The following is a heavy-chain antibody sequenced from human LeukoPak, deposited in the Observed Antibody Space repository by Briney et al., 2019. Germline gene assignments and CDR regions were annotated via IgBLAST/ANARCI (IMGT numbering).Heavy chain of an antibody. Sequence: SETLSLTCTVSGGSISSSDYYWGWLRQPPGKGLEWIGSIYYSVTTYNNPSLKSRVTISVDTSKNQFSLKLNSVTAADTAVYYCARDRLRWPKIDYWGQGTLVTVSS. V-gene: IGHV4-39*07. CDR2: IYYSVTT. CDR3: ARDRLRWPKIDY. CDR1: GGSISSSDYY. D-gene: IGHD4-23*01. J-gene: IGHJ4*02.